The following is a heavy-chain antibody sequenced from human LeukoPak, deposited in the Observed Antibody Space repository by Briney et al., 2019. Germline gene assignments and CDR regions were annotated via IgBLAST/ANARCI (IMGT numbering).Heavy chain of an antibody. CDR3: ASGGMIHYYDSSGYYSPFDY. J-gene: IGHJ4*02. D-gene: IGHD3-22*01. CDR1: GGTFSSYA. CDR2: IIPIFGTA. Sequence: GSSVKVSCKASGGTFSSYAISWVRQAPGQGLEGMGGIIPIFGTANYAQKFQGRVTITADKSTSTAYMELSSLRSEDTAVYYCASGGMIHYYDSSGYYSPFDYWGQGTLVTVSS. V-gene: IGHV1-69*06.